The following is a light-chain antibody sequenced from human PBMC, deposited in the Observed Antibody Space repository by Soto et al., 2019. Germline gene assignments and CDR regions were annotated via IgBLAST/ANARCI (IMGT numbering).Light chain of an antibody. CDR3: ASYTRTTTLV. CDR2: DVN. CDR1: IXDIGGYNF. V-gene: IGLV2-14*01. Sequence: QSVLTQPASVSGSPGQSITISCTGTIXDIGGYNFISWYQHHPGKAPKLVIYDVNNRPSGISYRFSGSKSGNTASLTISGLQAGDEADYYCASYTRTTTLVFGSGTKVTVL. J-gene: IGLJ1*01.